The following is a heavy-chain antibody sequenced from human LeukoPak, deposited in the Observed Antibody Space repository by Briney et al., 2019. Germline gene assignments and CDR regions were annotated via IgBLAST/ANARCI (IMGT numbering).Heavy chain of an antibody. Sequence: GGSLRLSCAASGFTFSSYAMSWVRQAPGKGLEWVTFIRYDGSNKYYADSVKGRFTISRDNSRNTLFLQMNSLRAEDTAVYYCAKDGVPSRWFGRNYFDYWGQGTLVTVSS. V-gene: IGHV3-30*02. D-gene: IGHD3-10*01. CDR2: IRYDGSNK. CDR1: GFTFSSYA. CDR3: AKDGVPSRWFGRNYFDY. J-gene: IGHJ4*02.